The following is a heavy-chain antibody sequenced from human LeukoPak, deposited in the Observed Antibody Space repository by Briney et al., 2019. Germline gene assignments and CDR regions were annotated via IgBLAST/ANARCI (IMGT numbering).Heavy chain of an antibody. D-gene: IGHD3-22*01. J-gene: IGHJ4*02. Sequence: KPSETLSLTCAVYGGSFSGYYWSWIRQPPGKGLEWIGEINHSGSTNYNPSLKSRVTISVDTSKDQFSLKLSSVTAADTAVYYCARGTDYYDSSGYPKAFDYWGQGTLVTVSS. V-gene: IGHV4-34*01. CDR2: INHSGST. CDR3: ARGTDYYDSSGYPKAFDY. CDR1: GGSFSGYY.